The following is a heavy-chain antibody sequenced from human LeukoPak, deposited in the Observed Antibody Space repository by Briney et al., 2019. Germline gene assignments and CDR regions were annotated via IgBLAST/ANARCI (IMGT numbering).Heavy chain of an antibody. D-gene: IGHD5-12*01. V-gene: IGHV4-30-4*01. Sequence: SETLSLTCTVSGGSISSGDYYWSWIRQPPGKGLEWIGYIYYSGSTYYNPSLKSRVTISVDTSKNQFSLKLSSVTAADTAVYYCARDRMGDIVARDYNWFDPWGQGTLVTVSS. CDR2: IYYSGST. J-gene: IGHJ5*02. CDR3: ARDRMGDIVARDYNWFDP. CDR1: GGSISSGDYY.